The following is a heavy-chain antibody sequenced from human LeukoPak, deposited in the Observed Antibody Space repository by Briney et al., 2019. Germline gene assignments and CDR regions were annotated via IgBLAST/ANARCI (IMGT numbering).Heavy chain of an antibody. CDR2: IYYSGST. CDR1: GGSISSSSYY. CDR3: AREHNLYPFDY. V-gene: IGHV4-39*07. D-gene: IGHD1-1*01. J-gene: IGHJ4*02. Sequence: QASETLSLTCTVSGGSISSSSYYWGWIRQPPGKGLEWIGSIYYSGSTYYNPSLKSRVTISVDTSKNQFSLKLSSVTAADTAVHYCAREHNLYPFDYWGQGTLVTVSS.